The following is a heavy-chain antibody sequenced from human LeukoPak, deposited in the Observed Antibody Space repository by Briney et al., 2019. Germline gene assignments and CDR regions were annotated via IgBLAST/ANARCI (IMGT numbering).Heavy chain of an antibody. CDR3: ARDDDDSSGFEGHY. CDR2: ISSSSSYI. D-gene: IGHD6-19*01. J-gene: IGHJ4*02. V-gene: IGHV3-21*01. Sequence: GGSLRLSCAASGFTSSSYSMNWVRQAPGKGLEWVSSISSSSSYIYYADSVKGRFTISRDNAKNSLYLQMNSLRAEDTAVYYCARDDDDSSGFEGHYWGQGTLVTVSS. CDR1: GFTSSSYS.